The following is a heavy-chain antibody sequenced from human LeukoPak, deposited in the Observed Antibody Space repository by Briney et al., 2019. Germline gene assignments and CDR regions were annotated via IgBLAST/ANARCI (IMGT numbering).Heavy chain of an antibody. CDR1: GFTYSSYG. Sequence: GSLRLSCAGSGFTYSSYGIHWFGQAPGKGLEWVAVISFDGTIKYYADSVEGRFTSSRDNSKNTLYLQMDSLRVEDTAVYYCAREIFWSGYYSNLHFDYWGQGTLVTVSS. CDR2: ISFDGTIK. CDR3: AREIFWSGYYSNLHFDY. D-gene: IGHD3-3*01. J-gene: IGHJ4*02. V-gene: IGHV3-30*03.